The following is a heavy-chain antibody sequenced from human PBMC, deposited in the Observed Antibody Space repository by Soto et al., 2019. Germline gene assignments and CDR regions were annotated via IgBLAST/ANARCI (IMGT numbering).Heavy chain of an antibody. D-gene: IGHD3-10*01. CDR2: ISYDGSNK. V-gene: IGHV3-30*18. CDR1: GFTFSSYG. Sequence: QVQLVESGGGVVQPGRSLRLSCAASGFTFSSYGMHWVRQAPGKGLEWVAVISYDGSNKYYADSVKGRFTISRDNSKNTLYLQMNSLRAEDTAVYYGAKWGTGRDGYNPLDYWGQGTLVTVSS. J-gene: IGHJ4*02. CDR3: AKWGTGRDGYNPLDY.